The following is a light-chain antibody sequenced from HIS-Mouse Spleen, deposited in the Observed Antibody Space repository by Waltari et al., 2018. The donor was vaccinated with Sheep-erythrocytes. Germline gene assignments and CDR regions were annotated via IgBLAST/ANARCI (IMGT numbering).Light chain of an antibody. CDR3: CSYAGSYNHV. J-gene: IGLJ1*01. Sequence: QSALTQPRSVSGSPGQSVTISCTGTSSDVGGYNYVSWYQHHPGKAPKLMIYDVSQRPSGVPDRCSGSTSVNTASLTISGLQAEDEADYYCCSYAGSYNHVFATGTKVTVL. CDR2: DVS. CDR1: SSDVGGYNY. V-gene: IGLV2-11*01.